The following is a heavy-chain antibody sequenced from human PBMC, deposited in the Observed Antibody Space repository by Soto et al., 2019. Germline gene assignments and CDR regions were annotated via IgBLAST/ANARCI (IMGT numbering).Heavy chain of an antibody. CDR3: VKASTYSSSQGWFDP. CDR1: GFSFDGYA. J-gene: IGHJ5*02. V-gene: IGHV3-9*01. CDR2: ISWNSGNI. Sequence: GGSLRLSCAASGFSFDGYAMNWVRQPPGKGLEWVSGISWNSGNIDYADSVKGRFTISRDNAKNSLYLQMNSLRAEDTALYYCVKASTYSSSQGWFDPWGQEPWSPSPQ. D-gene: IGHD6-6*01.